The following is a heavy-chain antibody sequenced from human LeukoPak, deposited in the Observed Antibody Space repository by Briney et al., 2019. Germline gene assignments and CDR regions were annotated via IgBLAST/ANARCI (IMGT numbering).Heavy chain of an antibody. Sequence: ASVKVSCKASGYTFTSYGISWVRQAPGQGLEWMGWISAYNGNTNYAQKFQGRVTMTRDTSTSTVYMELSSLRSEDTAVYYCARDVFDFWSGYLGYGMDVWGQGTTVTVSS. CDR2: ISAYNGNT. D-gene: IGHD3-3*01. CDR3: ARDVFDFWSGYLGYGMDV. J-gene: IGHJ6*02. CDR1: GYTFTSYG. V-gene: IGHV1-18*01.